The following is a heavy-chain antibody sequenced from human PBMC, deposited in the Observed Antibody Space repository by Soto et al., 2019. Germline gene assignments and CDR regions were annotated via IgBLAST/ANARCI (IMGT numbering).Heavy chain of an antibody. J-gene: IGHJ6*02. D-gene: IGHD3-3*01. CDR2: IYYSGRT. CDR1: GGSISSGGYY. V-gene: IGHV4-31*03. Sequence: QVQLQESGPGLVKPSQTLSLTCTVSGGSISSGGYYWSWIRQHPGKGLEWIGYIYYSGRTYYNPSLKSRVTISVDTAKNQFSRKLSSVTAADTAVYYCARGGYYMYYYYGMDVWGQGTTVTVSS. CDR3: ARGGYYMYYYYGMDV.